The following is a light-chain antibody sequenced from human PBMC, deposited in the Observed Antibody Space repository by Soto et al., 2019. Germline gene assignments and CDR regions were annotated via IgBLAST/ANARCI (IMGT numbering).Light chain of an antibody. J-gene: IGKJ1*01. CDR1: QNVDSNY. V-gene: IGKV3-20*01. CDR2: GAS. Sequence: EIGLKKSPGTLSLYKGERATLSCRAGQNVDSNYLAWYQQKPGQPPRIIIFGASGRATGIPDRFSGSGSGTDFTLTISRLEPEDFAVYYCQQYGSLSWTFGQGTKVDIK. CDR3: QQYGSLSWT.